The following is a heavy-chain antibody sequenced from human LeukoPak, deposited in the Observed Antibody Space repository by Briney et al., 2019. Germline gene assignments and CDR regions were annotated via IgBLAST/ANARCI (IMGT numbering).Heavy chain of an antibody. Sequence: SETLSLTCTVSGCTISSYYWNWIRQPPGKGLEWIGNIYYRGSNNYNPSLNSRVIMSVDTTNNQFSLRLSSVTAADTAIYYCARVGDGYNYFPYYYMDFWGKGTTVIVSS. V-gene: IGHV4-59*01. D-gene: IGHD5-24*01. CDR1: GCTISSYY. CDR2: IYYRGSN. J-gene: IGHJ6*03. CDR3: ARVGDGYNYFPYYYMDF.